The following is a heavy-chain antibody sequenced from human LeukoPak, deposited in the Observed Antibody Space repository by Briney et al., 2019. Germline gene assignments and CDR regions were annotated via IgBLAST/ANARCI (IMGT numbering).Heavy chain of an antibody. CDR2: ISAYNGNT. Sequence: ASVKVSCKASGYTFTSYGISWVRQAPGQGLEWMGWISAYNGNTNYAQKLQGRVTMTTDTSTSTAYMELRSLRSDDTAVYYCAKDPTGDWNDDFSLFDYWGQGTLVTVSS. J-gene: IGHJ4*02. D-gene: IGHD1-1*01. V-gene: IGHV1-18*01. CDR1: GYTFTSYG. CDR3: AKDPTGDWNDDFSLFDY.